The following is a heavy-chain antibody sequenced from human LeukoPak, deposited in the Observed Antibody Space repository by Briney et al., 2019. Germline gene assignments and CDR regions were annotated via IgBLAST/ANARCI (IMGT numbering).Heavy chain of an antibody. J-gene: IGHJ6*03. CDR3: ARDHHDILTGYYNNGYYYFYMDV. V-gene: IGHV3-7*01. D-gene: IGHD3-9*01. CDR1: GFTLSTYW. CDR2: INQDGSEK. Sequence: PGGSLRLSCAASGFTLSTYWMAWVRQAPGKGPEWVANINQDGSEKYYVDSVKGRFTISRDNARNSLYLQMNSLRAEDTAVYYCARDHHDILTGYYNNGYYYFYMDVWGKGTTVTVSS.